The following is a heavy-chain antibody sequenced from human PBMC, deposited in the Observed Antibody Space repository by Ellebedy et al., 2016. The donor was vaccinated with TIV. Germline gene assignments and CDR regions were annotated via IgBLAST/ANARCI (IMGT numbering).Heavy chain of an antibody. CDR3: ARAIHFDWLLPPAFDY. Sequence: MPGGSLRLSCTVSGDSMSNYYWSWIRQPPGKPLKWIGYIYYSGSTNYNPSLKSRVTISLDTSNNQFSLRLNYVTAADTAIYYCARAIHFDWLLPPAFDYWGRGALVTVSS. V-gene: IGHV4-59*12. CDR2: IYYSGST. J-gene: IGHJ4*02. D-gene: IGHD3-9*01. CDR1: GDSMSNYY.